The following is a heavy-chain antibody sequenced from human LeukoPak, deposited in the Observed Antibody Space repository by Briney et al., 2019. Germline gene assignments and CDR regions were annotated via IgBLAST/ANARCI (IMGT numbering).Heavy chain of an antibody. D-gene: IGHD2-21*02. V-gene: IGHV3-30*18. Sequence: GGSLRLSCAASGFTFSSYAMSWVRQAPGKGLEWVAVISYDGSNKYYADSVKGRFTISRDNSKNTLYLQMNSLRAEDTAVYYCAKDISIVVVTAFDYWGQGTLVTVSS. CDR2: ISYDGSNK. CDR1: GFTFSSYA. CDR3: AKDISIVVVTAFDY. J-gene: IGHJ4*02.